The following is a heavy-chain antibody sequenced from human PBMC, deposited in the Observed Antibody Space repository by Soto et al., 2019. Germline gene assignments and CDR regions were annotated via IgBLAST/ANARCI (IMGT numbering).Heavy chain of an antibody. CDR2: ISGSGGST. D-gene: IGHD3-10*01. J-gene: IGHJ4*02. CDR1: GFTFSSYA. CDR3: AKPDRDGDYFDY. Sequence: EVQLLESGGGLVQPGGSLRLSCAASGFTFSSYAMSWVRQAPGKGLEWLSAISGSGGSTYYADPVKGRFTISRDNSKNTLYLQMNSLRAEDTAVYYCAKPDRDGDYFDYWGQGTLVTVSS. V-gene: IGHV3-23*01.